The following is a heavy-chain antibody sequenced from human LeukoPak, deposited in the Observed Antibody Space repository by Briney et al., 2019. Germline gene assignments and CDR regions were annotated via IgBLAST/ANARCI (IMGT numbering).Heavy chain of an antibody. V-gene: IGHV1-69*05. CDR2: IIPIFGTA. Sequence: TVNVSCKASVGTLSSYASSSVRQAPGQGLEGMGRIIPIFGTAHYAQKSQGRVTITTDESTSIACIELSSLRSEDTAVYYCAALVVVTPTLAYWGQGTLVTVSS. D-gene: IGHD2-21*02. CDR1: VGTLSSYA. J-gene: IGHJ4*02. CDR3: AALVVVTPTLAY.